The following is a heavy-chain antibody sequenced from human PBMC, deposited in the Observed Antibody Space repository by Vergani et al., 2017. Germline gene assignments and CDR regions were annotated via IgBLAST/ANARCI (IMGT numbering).Heavy chain of an antibody. J-gene: IGHJ5*02. D-gene: IGHD3-16*01. Sequence: QVQLQESGPGLVKPSETLSLTCTVSGGSISSGGYYWSWIRQHPGKGLGWIGYIYYSGSTYYNPSLKSRVTISVDTSKNQFPLKLSSVTAADTAVYYCAREGGADNWFDPWGQGTLVTVSS. CDR3: AREGGADNWFDP. V-gene: IGHV4-31*03. CDR1: GGSISSGGYY. CDR2: IYYSGST.